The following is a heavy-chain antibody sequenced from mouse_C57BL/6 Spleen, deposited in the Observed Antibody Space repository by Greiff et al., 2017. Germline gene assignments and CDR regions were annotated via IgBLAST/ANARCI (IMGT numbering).Heavy chain of an antibody. V-gene: IGHV1-81*01. J-gene: IGHJ4*01. CDR2: IYPRSGNT. CDR1: GYTFTSYG. CDR3: AREGGGLYAMDY. D-gene: IGHD1-1*02. Sequence: VMLVESGAELARPGASVKLSCKASGYTFTSYGISWVKQRTGQGLEWIGEIYPRSGNTYYNEKFKGKATLTADKSSSTAYMELRSLTSEDSAVYFCAREGGGLYAMDYWGQGTSVTVSS.